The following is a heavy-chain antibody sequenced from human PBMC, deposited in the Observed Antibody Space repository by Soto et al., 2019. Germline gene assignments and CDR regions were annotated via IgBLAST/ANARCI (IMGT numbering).Heavy chain of an antibody. Sequence: SVKVSCKASGGTFSSYAISWVRQAPGQGLEWMGGIIPIFGTANYAQKFQGRVTITADESTSTAYMELSSLRSEDTAVYYCASLKYYYDSSGDHPNIYYYYYGMDVWGQGTTVTVAS. CDR3: ASLKYYYDSSGDHPNIYYYYYGMDV. D-gene: IGHD3-22*01. J-gene: IGHJ6*02. CDR1: GGTFSSYA. V-gene: IGHV1-69*13. CDR2: IIPIFGTA.